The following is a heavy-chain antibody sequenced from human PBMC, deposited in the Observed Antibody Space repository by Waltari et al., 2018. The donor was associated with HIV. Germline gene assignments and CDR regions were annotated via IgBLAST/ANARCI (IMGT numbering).Heavy chain of an antibody. CDR1: DYTYITFD. J-gene: IGHJ4*02. D-gene: IGHD3-22*01. CDR2: ISYDGSNK. V-gene: IGHV3-30*14. CDR3: ARDGHYFDSRPLYY. Sequence: QVQMVASGGGVDQPGGSLRPPCAAYDYTYITFDPHLVRQAPGKGLEWVAVISYDGSNKYYVDAVKGRFPVSIDNSRNTLYLQMNSLRTEDTAVYYCARDGHYFDSRPLYYWGQGTLVTVSS.